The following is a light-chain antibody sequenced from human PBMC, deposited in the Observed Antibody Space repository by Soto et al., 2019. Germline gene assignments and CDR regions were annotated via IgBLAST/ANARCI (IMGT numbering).Light chain of an antibody. J-gene: IGLJ1*01. CDR3: SSYTSSSTRV. Sequence: QSALTQPASVSGSPGQSITISCTGTSSDVGGYNYVSWYQQHPGKAPKLMIYDVSNRPSGVSNRISGSKSGNTASLSISGLQAEDEADYYCSSYTSSSTRVFVTGTKLTVL. CDR1: SSDVGGYNY. CDR2: DVS. V-gene: IGLV2-14*01.